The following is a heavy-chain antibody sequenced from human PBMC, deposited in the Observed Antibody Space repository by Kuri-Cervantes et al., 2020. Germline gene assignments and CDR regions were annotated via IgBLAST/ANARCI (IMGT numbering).Heavy chain of an antibody. V-gene: IGHV4-30-2*05. D-gene: IGHD3-9*01. J-gene: IGHJ6*02. CDR2: IYHSGST. CDR3: AASLRYFDWFETEYYGMDV. Sequence: LRLSCAVSGGSISSGGYSWSWIRQPPGKGLEWIGYIYHSGSTYYHPSLKSRVTISVDTSKNQFSLKLSSVTAADTAVYYCAASLRYFDWFETEYYGMDVWGQGTTVTVSS. CDR1: GGSISSGGYS.